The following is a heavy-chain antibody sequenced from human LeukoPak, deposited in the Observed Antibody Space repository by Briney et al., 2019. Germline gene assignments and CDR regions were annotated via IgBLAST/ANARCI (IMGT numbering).Heavy chain of an antibody. CDR1: GFTFSSYS. Sequence: PGGSLRLSCAASGFTFSSYSMNWVRQAPGKGLEWVSSISSSSTYIYYADSVKGRFTISRDNAKNALYLQMNSLRVEDTAVYYCARVYHSTSGRAIDYWGQGTLVTVSS. J-gene: IGHJ4*02. CDR3: ARVYHSTSGRAIDY. CDR2: ISSSSTYI. V-gene: IGHV3-21*01. D-gene: IGHD6-6*01.